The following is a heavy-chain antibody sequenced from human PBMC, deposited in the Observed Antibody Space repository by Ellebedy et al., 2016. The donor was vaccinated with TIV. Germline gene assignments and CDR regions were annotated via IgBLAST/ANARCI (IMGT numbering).Heavy chain of an antibody. Sequence: AASVKVSCKASGYTFTGDYMHWVRQPPGQGLEWMGWIKPNSGGTNYAQKFQGRVTMTRDTSISTAYMELSRLRSDDTAVYYCASAGYYYDSSGHYPWVYWGQGPLVTVSS. CDR2: IKPNSGGT. J-gene: IGHJ4*02. CDR1: GYTFTGDY. D-gene: IGHD3-22*01. V-gene: IGHV1-2*02. CDR3: ASAGYYYDSSGHYPWVY.